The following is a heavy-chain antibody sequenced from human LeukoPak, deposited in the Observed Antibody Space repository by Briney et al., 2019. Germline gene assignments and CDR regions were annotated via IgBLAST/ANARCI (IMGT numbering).Heavy chain of an antibody. J-gene: IGHJ5*02. V-gene: IGHV3-9*01. CDR3: AKGDSSAPWGGFDP. CDR2: ISWNSGSI. Sequence: GGSLRLSCAASGFTFDDYAMHWVRQAPGKGLEWVSGISWNSGSIGYADSVKGRFTISRDNAKNSLYLQMNSLRAEDTALYYCAKGDSSAPWGGFDPWGQGTLVTVSS. CDR1: GFTFDDYA. D-gene: IGHD3-22*01.